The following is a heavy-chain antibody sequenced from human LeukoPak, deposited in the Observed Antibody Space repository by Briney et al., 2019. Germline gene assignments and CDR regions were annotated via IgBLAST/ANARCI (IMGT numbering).Heavy chain of an antibody. CDR1: GYTFTSYG. CDR2: ISAYNGNT. D-gene: IGHD3-3*01. Sequence: ASVKVSCKASGYTFTSYGISWVRQAPGQGLEWMGWISAYNGNTNYAQKLQGRVTMTTDTSTSTAYMELRSLRSDDTAVYYCAREGITIFGVVIRAFDIWGQGTMVTVSS. V-gene: IGHV1-18*01. CDR3: AREGITIFGVVIRAFDI. J-gene: IGHJ3*02.